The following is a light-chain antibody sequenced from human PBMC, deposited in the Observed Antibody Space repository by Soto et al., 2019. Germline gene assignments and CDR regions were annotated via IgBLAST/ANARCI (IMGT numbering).Light chain of an antibody. CDR1: QDIHNY. CDR2: DAS. CDR3: QHYSGHPYT. J-gene: IGKJ2*01. V-gene: IGKV1-33*01. Sequence: DIQMTQSPSSLSTSVGERVTITCRASQDIHNYLKWYQQKPGQAPKLLIYDASNLEMGVPSRFAGSGSGTDFTLTISSLQPEDIATYFCQHYSGHPYTFGAGTSLEIK.